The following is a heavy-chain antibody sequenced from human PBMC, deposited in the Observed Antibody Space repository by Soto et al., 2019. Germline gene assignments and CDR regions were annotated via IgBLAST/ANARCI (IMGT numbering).Heavy chain of an antibody. Sequence: QVELGQSGAEVKKPGSSVKVSCKASGGNFITFAISWVRQAPGQGLEWMGEIIPISSTTKSAHKFQDRVTISADGSSSTDHMELRRLKSEDTAIYFCAKKLGIDPFGSYGLDVRGQGTTVTVSS. D-gene: IGHD7-27*01. CDR1: GGNFITFA. CDR2: IIPISSTT. CDR3: AKKLGIDPFGSYGLDV. J-gene: IGHJ6*02. V-gene: IGHV1-69*01.